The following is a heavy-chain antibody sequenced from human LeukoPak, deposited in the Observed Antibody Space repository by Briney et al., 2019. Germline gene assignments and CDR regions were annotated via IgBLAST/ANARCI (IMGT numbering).Heavy chain of an antibody. CDR1: GFTFSSYS. CDR3: ARVRDSDSSGYSGEFDY. Sequence: GGSLRLSCAASGFTFSSYSMNWVRQAPGKGLEWVSYTSTSSSYIYYADSVKGRFTMSRDNAKNSLYLQMNSLRAEDTAVYYCARVRDSDSSGYSGEFDYWGQGTLVTVSS. D-gene: IGHD3-22*01. CDR2: TSTSSSYI. V-gene: IGHV3-21*01. J-gene: IGHJ4*02.